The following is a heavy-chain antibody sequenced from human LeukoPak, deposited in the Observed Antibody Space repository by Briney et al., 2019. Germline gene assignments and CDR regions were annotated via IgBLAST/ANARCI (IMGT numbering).Heavy chain of an antibody. V-gene: IGHV3-48*04. CDR2: ISSSSSTI. CDR1: GFTFSSYS. D-gene: IGHD6-19*01. J-gene: IGHJ4*02. CDR3: ARDGQGIAVAGFDY. Sequence: GGSLRLSCAASGFTFSSYSMNWFRKAPGKGLEWVSYISSSSSTIYYADSVKGRFTISRDNAKNSLYLQMNSLRAEDTAVYYCARDGQGIAVAGFDYWGQGTLVTVSS.